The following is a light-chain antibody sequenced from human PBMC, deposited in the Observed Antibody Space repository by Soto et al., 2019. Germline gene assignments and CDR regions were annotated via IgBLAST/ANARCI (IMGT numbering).Light chain of an antibody. Sequence: EIVLTQSPGTLSLSPGERATLSCRASQSVSSSYLAWYQQKTGQAPRLLIYGASSRATGIPDRFSGSGSVTDFTLTISRLEPEDFAVYYCQQYGSSPFTFGPGTKVDIK. CDR1: QSVSSSY. J-gene: IGKJ3*01. V-gene: IGKV3-20*01. CDR3: QQYGSSPFT. CDR2: GAS.